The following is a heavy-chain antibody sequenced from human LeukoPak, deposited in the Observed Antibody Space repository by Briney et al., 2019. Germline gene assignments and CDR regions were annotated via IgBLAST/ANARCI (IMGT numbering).Heavy chain of an antibody. D-gene: IGHD2-2*01. V-gene: IGHV1-69*13. CDR3: ARGERYCRSTSCTFRGAFDI. Sequence: ASVKVSCKASGGTFSSYAISWVRQAPGQGLEWMGGIISIFGTANYAQKFQGRVTITADESTSTAYMELSSLRSEDTAVYYCARGERYCRSTSCTFRGAFDIWGQGTMDTVSS. CDR1: GGTFSSYA. J-gene: IGHJ3*02. CDR2: IISIFGTA.